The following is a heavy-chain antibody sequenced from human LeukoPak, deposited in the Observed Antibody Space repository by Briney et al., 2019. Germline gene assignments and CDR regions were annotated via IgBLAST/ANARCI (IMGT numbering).Heavy chain of an antibody. V-gene: IGHV3-23*01. CDR2: ISGSGGST. CDR1: GFTFRNAW. Sequence: PGGSLRLSCAASGFTFRNAWMTWVRQAPGKGLEWVSAISGSGGSTYYADSVKGRFTISRDNSKNTLYLQMNSLRAEDTAVYYCAKLYRSGSYYDAIDYWGQGTLVTVSS. CDR3: AKLYRSGSYYDAIDY. J-gene: IGHJ4*02. D-gene: IGHD1-26*01.